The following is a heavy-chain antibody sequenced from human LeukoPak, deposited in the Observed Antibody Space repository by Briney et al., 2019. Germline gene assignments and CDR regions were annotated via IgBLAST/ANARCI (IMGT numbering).Heavy chain of an antibody. CDR3: ARTALIAAAGRKYFDY. Sequence: GGSLRLSCAASGFTFSSYSMNWARQAPGKGLEWVSSISSSSYIYYADSVKGRFTISRDNAKNSLYLQMNSLRAEDTAVYYCARTALIAAAGRKYFDYWGQGTLVTVSS. CDR1: GFTFSSYS. CDR2: ISSSSYI. D-gene: IGHD6-13*01. J-gene: IGHJ4*02. V-gene: IGHV3-21*01.